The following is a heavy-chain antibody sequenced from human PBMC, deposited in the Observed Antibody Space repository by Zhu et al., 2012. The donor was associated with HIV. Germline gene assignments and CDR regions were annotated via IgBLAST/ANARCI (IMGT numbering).Heavy chain of an antibody. J-gene: IGHJ4*01. CDR3: AAYIYASGXTFDS. Sequence: QVQLQESGPGLVKPSETLSLTCTVSGGSISRDNYFWGWIRQPPGKGLEWIGSFYYGGTTYYKSSLKSRVTISVDTSKNHFSLKLSSVTAADTAVYYCAAYIYASGXTFDSWGPEPWSPXPQ. CDR1: GGSISRDNYF. CDR2: FYYGGTT. V-gene: IGHV4-39*02. D-gene: IGHD3-10*01.